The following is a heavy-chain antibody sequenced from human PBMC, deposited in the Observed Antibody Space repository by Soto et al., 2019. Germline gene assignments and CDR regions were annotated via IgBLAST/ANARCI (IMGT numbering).Heavy chain of an antibody. CDR1: GFTFRSYA. CDR3: AKHAVSGHRVWFLDS. CDR2: LLRSGSST. D-gene: IGHD2-21*01. J-gene: IGHJ5*02. Sequence: PGGSLRLSCAASGFTFRSYAMSWARQAPGKGLEWVSSLLRSGSSTYYADSVKGRFTISSDISANSLYLQMDSLRAEDTAVYYCAKHAVSGHRVWFLDSSGQGTVVTLSS. V-gene: IGHV3-23*01.